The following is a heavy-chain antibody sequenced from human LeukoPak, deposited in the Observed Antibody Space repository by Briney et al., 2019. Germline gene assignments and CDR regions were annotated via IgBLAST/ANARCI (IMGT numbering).Heavy chain of an antibody. Sequence: SKTLSLTCTVSGGSISSYYWSWIRQPPGKGLEWIGYIYYSGSANYNPSLKSRVTISVDTSKHQFSLKLSSVTAADTAVYYCARHPRYSSSWHPPPVYFDYWGQGTLVTVSS. V-gene: IGHV4-59*08. CDR3: ARHPRYSSSWHPPPVYFDY. D-gene: IGHD6-13*01. CDR2: IYYSGSA. CDR1: GGSISSYY. J-gene: IGHJ4*02.